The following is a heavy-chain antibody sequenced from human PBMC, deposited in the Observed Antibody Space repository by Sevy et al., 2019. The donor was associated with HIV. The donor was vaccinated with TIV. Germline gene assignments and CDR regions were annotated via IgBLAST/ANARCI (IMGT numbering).Heavy chain of an antibody. D-gene: IGHD1-26*01. J-gene: IGHJ3*02. CDR2: ISYDGSNK. CDR3: ARETRSGNDAFDI. V-gene: IGHV3-30-3*01. Sequence: GGSLRLSCAASGFTFSSYAMHWVRQAPGKGLEWVAVISYDGSNKYYADSVKGRFTISRDNSKNTLYLQMNSLRAEDTAVYYCARETRSGNDAFDIWGQGTVVTVSS. CDR1: GFTFSSYA.